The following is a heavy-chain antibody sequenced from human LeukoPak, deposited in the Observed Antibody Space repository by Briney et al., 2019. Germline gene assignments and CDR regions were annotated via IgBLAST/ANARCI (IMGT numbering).Heavy chain of an antibody. V-gene: IGHV4-59*01. Sequence: KTSETLSLTCTVSGGSISSYDWSWIRRPPGKGLEWNGNIYDRGSTKYNPSLKSRVTISVDTSKTQFSLRLSSVTAADTAVYYCARGRTFDNWGQGTLVTVSS. CDR3: ARGRTFDN. CDR2: IYDRGST. CDR1: GGSISSYD. J-gene: IGHJ4*02.